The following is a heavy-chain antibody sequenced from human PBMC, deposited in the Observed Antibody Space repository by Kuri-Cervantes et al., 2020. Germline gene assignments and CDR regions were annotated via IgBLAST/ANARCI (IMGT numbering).Heavy chain of an antibody. CDR2: ILFDGRSE. V-gene: IGHV3-30*04. CDR1: GFTFSSYT. CDR3: ARDLPQDFWSAKSRGWFDY. D-gene: IGHD3-3*01. J-gene: IGHJ4*02. Sequence: GGSLRLSCEASGFTFSSYTMHWVRQAPGKGLEWVAVILFDGRSEHYAASVKGRFTISRDDSKRTLYLQMNSLRAEDTAVYYCARDLPQDFWSAKSRGWFDYWGQGTLVTVSS.